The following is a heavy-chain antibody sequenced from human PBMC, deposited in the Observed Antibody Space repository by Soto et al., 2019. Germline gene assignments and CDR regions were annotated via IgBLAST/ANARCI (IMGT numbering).Heavy chain of an antibody. CDR2: ISGSGGST. CDR1: GFTFSSYA. Sequence: PGGSLRLSCAASGFTFSSYAMSWVRQAPGKGLEWVSAISGSGGSTYYADSVKGRFTISRDNSKNTLYLQMNSLRAEDTAVYYCAKDPPGWLPHTPTSDYWGQGTLVTVSS. V-gene: IGHV3-23*01. J-gene: IGHJ4*02. CDR3: AKDPPGWLPHTPTSDY. D-gene: IGHD3-22*01.